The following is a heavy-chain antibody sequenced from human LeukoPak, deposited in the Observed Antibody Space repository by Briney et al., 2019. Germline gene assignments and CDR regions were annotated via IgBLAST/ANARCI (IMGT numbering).Heavy chain of an antibody. V-gene: IGHV4-4*09. J-gene: IGHJ6*03. Sequence: SETLSLTCTVSGDSITSYYWSWIRQSPGKGLEWIGYIYTSGSTNYNPSLKSRVIISADTSKNQISLKLSSVTAADTAVYYCARQGYYDIRSDYRSQYHYMDVWGNGTTVTVSS. CDR1: GDSITSYY. CDR2: IYTSGST. D-gene: IGHD3-3*01. CDR3: ARQGYYDIRSDYRSQYHYMDV.